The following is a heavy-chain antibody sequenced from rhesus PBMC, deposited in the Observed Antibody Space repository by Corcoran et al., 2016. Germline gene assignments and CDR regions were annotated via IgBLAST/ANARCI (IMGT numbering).Heavy chain of an antibody. V-gene: IGHV4-93*02. J-gene: IGHJ5-1*01. D-gene: IGHD6-43*01. Sequence: QVQLQESGPAVVKPSETLSLTCAVSGGSLSSIIWWDWIRQSPGKGLEWIGGIHDSTVNTVYSPSLKGRVTLSIDTSQNQFSLKLSSVTAADTAVYFCARHLGSSYGWRFDVWGAGVLVTVSS. CDR3: ARHLGSSYGWRFDV. CDR2: IHDSTVNT. CDR1: GGSLSSIIW.